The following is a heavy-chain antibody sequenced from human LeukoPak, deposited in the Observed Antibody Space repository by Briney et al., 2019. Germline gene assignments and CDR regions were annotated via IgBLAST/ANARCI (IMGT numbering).Heavy chain of an antibody. J-gene: IGHJ4*02. Sequence: GASVKVSCKASGYTFTGYYMHWVRQAPGQGLEWMGWINPNSGGTNYAQKFQGRVTMTRDTSISTAYMELSRLKSDDTAVYFCARDLRGYSSGWSREDFFDYWGQGTLVTVSS. D-gene: IGHD6-19*01. CDR3: ARDLRGYSSGWSREDFFDY. CDR1: GYTFTGYY. CDR2: INPNSGGT. V-gene: IGHV1-2*02.